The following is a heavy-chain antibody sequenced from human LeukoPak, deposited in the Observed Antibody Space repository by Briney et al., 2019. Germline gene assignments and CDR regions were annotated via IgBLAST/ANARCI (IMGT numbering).Heavy chain of an antibody. CDR3: AKTTLVGATWAFDY. CDR2: IYTSGST. D-gene: IGHD1-26*01. CDR1: GGSISSGSYY. J-gene: IGHJ4*02. V-gene: IGHV4-61*02. Sequence: SETLSLTCTVSGGSISSGSYYWSWIRQPAGKGREWIGRIYTSGSTNYNPSLKSRVTISVDTSKNQFSLKLSSVTAADTAVYYCAKTTLVGATWAFDYWGQGTLVTVSS.